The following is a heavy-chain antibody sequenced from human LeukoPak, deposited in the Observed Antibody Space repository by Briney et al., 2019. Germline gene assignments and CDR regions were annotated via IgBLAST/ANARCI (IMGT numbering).Heavy chain of an antibody. CDR3: ARERGHDNDY. J-gene: IGHJ4*02. CDR1: GYAIISGGFS. V-gene: IGHV4-30-2*01. Sequence: SQTLSLTCTVSGYAIISGGFSWNWIRQPPGKGLEWIGCIYDRGPAHYNPSLKSRFTISVDRPKNQFFLNVTSLTAADTAVYYCARERGHDNDYWGQGTLVTVSS. D-gene: IGHD1-1*01. CDR2: IYDRGPA.